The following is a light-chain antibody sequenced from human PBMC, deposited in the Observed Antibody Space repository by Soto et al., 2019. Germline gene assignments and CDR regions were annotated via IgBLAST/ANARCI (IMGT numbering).Light chain of an antibody. CDR2: EGS. J-gene: IGLJ2*01. CDR3: CSYAGRSPYVV. CDR1: SSDVGSYNL. Sequence: ALTQPASVSGSPGQSITISCTGTSSDVGSYNLVSWYQQHPGKAPKLMIYEGSKRPSGVSNRFSGSKSGNTASLTISGLQAEDEADYYCCSYAGRSPYVVFGGGTKLTVL. V-gene: IGLV2-23*01.